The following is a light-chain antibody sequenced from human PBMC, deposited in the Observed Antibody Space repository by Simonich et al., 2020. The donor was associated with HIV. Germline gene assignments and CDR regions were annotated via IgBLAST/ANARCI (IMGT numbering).Light chain of an antibody. CDR2: EAS. J-gene: IGLJ3*02. CDR1: SSDVGNYNL. V-gene: IGLV2-23*01. CDR3: CSYAITGTLL. Sequence: QSALTQPASVSGSPGQSITISCTGTSSDVGNYNLFSWYQQHPGKAPKLIISEASNMPSGVSKRFSVSKSGTTASLTISGLQAEDEAYYYCCSYAITGTLLFGGGTKLTVL.